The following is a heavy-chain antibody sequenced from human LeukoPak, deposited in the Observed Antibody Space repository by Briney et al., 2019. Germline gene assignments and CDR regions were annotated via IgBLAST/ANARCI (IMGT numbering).Heavy chain of an antibody. D-gene: IGHD3-22*01. CDR3: AKVGTMIVVLGAFDI. J-gene: IGHJ3*02. V-gene: IGHV3-23*01. Sequence: GGSLRLSCAASGFTFSTYEMSWVRQAPGKGLEWVSAISGSGGSTYYADSVKGRFTISRDNSKNTLYLQMNSLRAEDTAVYYCAKVGTMIVVLGAFDIWGQGTMVTVSS. CDR2: ISGSGGST. CDR1: GFTFSTYE.